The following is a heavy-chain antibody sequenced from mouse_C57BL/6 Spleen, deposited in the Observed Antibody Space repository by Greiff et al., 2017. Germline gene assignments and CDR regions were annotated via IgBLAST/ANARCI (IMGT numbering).Heavy chain of an antibody. V-gene: IGHV1-82*01. Sequence: VQLQQSGPELVKPGASVKISCKASGYAFSSSWMNWVKQRPGKGLEWIGRIYPGDGDTNYNGKFKGKATLTADKSSSTAYMQLSSLTSEDSAVYFCACHYYGSSYWYFDVWGTGTTVTVSS. J-gene: IGHJ1*03. CDR2: IYPGDGDT. CDR1: GYAFSSSW. D-gene: IGHD1-1*01. CDR3: ACHYYGSSYWYFDV.